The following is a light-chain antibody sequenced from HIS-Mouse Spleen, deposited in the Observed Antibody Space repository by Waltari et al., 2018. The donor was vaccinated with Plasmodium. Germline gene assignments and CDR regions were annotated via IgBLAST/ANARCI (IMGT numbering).Light chain of an antibody. CDR3: YSTDSSGNHRV. CDR1: ALPKKY. J-gene: IGLJ3*02. V-gene: IGLV3-10*01. CDR2: EDS. Sequence: SYELTQPPSVSVSPGQTARITCSGAALPKKYAYWYQQKSGQAPVLVIYEDSKRPSGIPERFSGSSSGTMATLTISGAQVEDEADYHCYSTDSSGNHRVFGGGTKLTVL.